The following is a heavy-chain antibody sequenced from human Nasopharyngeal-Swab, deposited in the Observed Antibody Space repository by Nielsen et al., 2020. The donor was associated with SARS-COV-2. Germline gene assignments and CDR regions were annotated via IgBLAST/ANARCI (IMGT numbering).Heavy chain of an antibody. D-gene: IGHD3-3*01. V-gene: IGHV1-3*01. CDR1: GYTFTSYA. J-gene: IGHJ5*02. CDR3: ARGGRITIFGVAIPERARFDP. Sequence: ASVKVSCKASGYTFTSYAMHWVRQAPGQRLEWMGWINAGNGNTKYSQKFQGRVTITRDTSASTAYMELSSLRFEDTAVYYCARGGRITIFGVAIPERARFDPWGQGTLVTVSS. CDR2: INAGNGNT.